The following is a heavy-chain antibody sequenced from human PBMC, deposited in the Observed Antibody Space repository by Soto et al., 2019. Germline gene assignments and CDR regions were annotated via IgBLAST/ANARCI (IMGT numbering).Heavy chain of an antibody. V-gene: IGHV4-39*07. D-gene: IGHD6-19*01. CDR1: GDSISSRSYY. CDR3: ARDYPSRVGWYPLNWFDP. CDR2: IYHSGST. J-gene: IGHJ5*02. Sequence: PSETLSLTCTVTGDSISSRSYYWGWIRQPPGKGLEWIGSIYHSGSTYYNPSLKSRVTISVDTSKNQFSLKLSSVTAADTAVYYCARDYPSRVGWYPLNWFDPWGQGTLVTVSS.